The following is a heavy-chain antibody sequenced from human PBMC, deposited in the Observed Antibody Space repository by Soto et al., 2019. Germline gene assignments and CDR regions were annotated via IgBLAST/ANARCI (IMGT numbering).Heavy chain of an antibody. Sequence: QVQLVQSGAEVKKPGSSVKVSYKPSGGTFSTYAISWVRQAPGQGLEWMGGIIPMFGTANYAQKFQGRVRITADESTSTAYMEVSSLRSDDTAVYYCASGIQLWLRRINNGYSAWGQGTLVTVSS. CDR1: GGTFSTYA. J-gene: IGHJ5*02. CDR3: ASGIQLWLRRINNGYSA. V-gene: IGHV1-69*12. CDR2: IIPMFGTA. D-gene: IGHD5-12*01.